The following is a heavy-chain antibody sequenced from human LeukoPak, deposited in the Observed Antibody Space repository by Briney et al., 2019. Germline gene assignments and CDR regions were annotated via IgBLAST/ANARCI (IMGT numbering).Heavy chain of an antibody. V-gene: IGHV3-15*07. CDR1: GFTFSNAW. CDR2: IKSKTDGGTT. D-gene: IGHD3-3*01. CDR3: TTQVLESYGMDV. Sequence: GGSLRLSCAASGFTFSNAWMNWVRQAPGKGLEWVGRIKSKTDGGTTDYAAPVKGRFTISRDDSKNTLYLQMNSLKTQDTAVYYCTTQVLESYGMDVWGQGTTVTVSS. J-gene: IGHJ6*02.